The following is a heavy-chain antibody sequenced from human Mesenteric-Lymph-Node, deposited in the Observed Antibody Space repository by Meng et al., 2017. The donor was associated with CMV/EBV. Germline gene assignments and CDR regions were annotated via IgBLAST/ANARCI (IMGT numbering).Heavy chain of an antibody. CDR2: INRDGSST. CDR1: GFTFSINW. J-gene: IGHJ4*02. D-gene: IGHD3-3*01. Sequence: GGSLRLSCAASGFTFSINWMHWVRQAPGKGLVWVSRINRDGSSTNYADSVKGRFTISRDNAKNTLYLQMNSLRAEDTAVYYCARLSPSGHYNFDYWGQGTLVTVS. V-gene: IGHV3-74*01. CDR3: ARLSPSGHYNFDY.